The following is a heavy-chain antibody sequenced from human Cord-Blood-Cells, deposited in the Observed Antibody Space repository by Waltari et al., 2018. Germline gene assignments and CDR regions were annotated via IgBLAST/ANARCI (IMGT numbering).Heavy chain of an antibody. V-gene: IGHV1-8*01. CDR1: GYTFTSYA. CDR3: ARGDVVVIAPDAFDI. Sequence: QVQLVQSGAEVKKPGASVKVSCTASGYTFTSYANHWVRQAPGQGLEWMGWMNPNSGNTGYAQKFLGRVTMTRNTSISTAYMELSSLRSEDTAVYYCARGDVVVIAPDAFDIWGQGTMVTVSS. D-gene: IGHD2-21*01. J-gene: IGHJ3*02. CDR2: MNPNSGNT.